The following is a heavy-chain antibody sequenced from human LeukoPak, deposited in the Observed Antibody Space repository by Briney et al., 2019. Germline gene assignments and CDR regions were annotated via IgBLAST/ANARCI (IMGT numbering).Heavy chain of an antibody. CDR2: IGNSGGKI. D-gene: IGHD1-14*01. Sequence: PGGSPRLSCVGSGYAFSNYAVSWVRQAPGKGLEWVASIGNSGGKIYYEDSVKGRFTISRDNSENTVFLQMNSLRAEDTAVYYCARDLPKTLIKSRKVGYWGQGTLVTVSS. V-gene: IGHV3-23*01. J-gene: IGHJ4*02. CDR1: GYAFSNYA. CDR3: ARDLPKTLIKSRKVGY.